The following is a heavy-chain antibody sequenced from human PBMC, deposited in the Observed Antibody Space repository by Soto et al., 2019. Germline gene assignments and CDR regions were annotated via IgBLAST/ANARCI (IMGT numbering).Heavy chain of an antibody. CDR2: IRNKANSYYT. CDR1: GFTFSSYA. V-gene: IGHV3-72*01. J-gene: IGHJ4*02. Sequence: PGGSLRLSCAASGFTFSSYAMSWVRQAPGKGLEWVGRIRNKANSYYTEYAASVKGRFTFSRDDSKNLLFLQMISLETDDTAVYYCTRANWYSEYWGQGTLVTVSS. D-gene: IGHD7-27*01. CDR3: TRANWYSEY.